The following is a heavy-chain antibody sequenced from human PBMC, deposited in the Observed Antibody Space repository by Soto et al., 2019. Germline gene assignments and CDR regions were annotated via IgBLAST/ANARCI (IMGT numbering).Heavy chain of an antibody. CDR1: VCTFSSYA. Sequence: GGSLRLSCASSVCTFSSYAMSWVRQSPGKWLEWVSAISGSGGSTYYADSVKGRFTISRDNSKNTLYLQMNSLRAEDTAVYYCAKGRVGYRGWFEPWGQRTLVSVS. D-gene: IGHD5-12*01. J-gene: IGHJ5*02. CDR3: AKGRVGYRGWFEP. CDR2: ISGSGGST. V-gene: IGHV3-23*01.